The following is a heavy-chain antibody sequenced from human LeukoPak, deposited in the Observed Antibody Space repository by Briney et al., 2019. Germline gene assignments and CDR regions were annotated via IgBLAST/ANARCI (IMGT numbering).Heavy chain of an antibody. CDR1: GYTFTSYY. J-gene: IGHJ4*02. V-gene: IGHV1-46*01. Sequence: ASVKVSCKASGYTFTSYYMHWVRQAPGQGLEWMGIINPSGGSTSYAQKFQGRVTMTRDMSTSTVYMELSSLRSEDTAVYYCASDSGFGDKFDYWGQGTLVTVSS. CDR3: ASDSGFGDKFDY. CDR2: INPSGGST. D-gene: IGHD5-12*01.